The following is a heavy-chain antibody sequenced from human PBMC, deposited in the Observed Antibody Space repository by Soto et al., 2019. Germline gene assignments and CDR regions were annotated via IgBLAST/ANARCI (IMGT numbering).Heavy chain of an antibody. CDR3: ARDGAYCSGTGCYDDYHYMDD. J-gene: IGHJ6*03. CDR1: GFSFSDYS. Sequence: EVQVVESGGGLVKPGGSLRLACAASGFSFSDYSMNWVRQAPGKGLEWVSSISSSSAYIYYADSLKGRFTVSRDNAKKAVYLQMDSLRAEDTAVYYCARDGAYCSGTGCYDDYHYMDDWGKGTTVTVSS. CDR2: ISSSSAYI. D-gene: IGHD2-2*01. V-gene: IGHV3-21*01.